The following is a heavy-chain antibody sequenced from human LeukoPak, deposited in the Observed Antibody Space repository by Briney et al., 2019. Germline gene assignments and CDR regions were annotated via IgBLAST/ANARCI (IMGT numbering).Heavy chain of an antibody. Sequence: GGSLRLSCAASGFTFSSYGMHWVRQAPGKGLEWVGRIRSKANSYATAYAASVKGRFTISRDDSKNTAYLQMNSLKTEDTAVYYCTRLAGRSDYWGQGTLVTVSS. V-gene: IGHV3-73*01. CDR3: TRLAGRSDY. D-gene: IGHD2-21*01. J-gene: IGHJ4*02. CDR2: IRSKANSYAT. CDR1: GFTFSSYG.